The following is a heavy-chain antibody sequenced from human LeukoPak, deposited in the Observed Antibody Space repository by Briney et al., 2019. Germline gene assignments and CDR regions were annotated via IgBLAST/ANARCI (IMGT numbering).Heavy chain of an antibody. J-gene: IGHJ4*02. Sequence: PSETLSLTCAVYGGSFSGYYWSWIRQPAGKGLEWIGRIYSSGSTYYNPSLKSRVTMSVDTSRTQFSLRLRSVTAADTAVYYCARDGSSDYFDYWGQGTLVTVSS. CDR3: ARDGSSDYFDY. CDR1: GGSFSGYY. CDR2: IYSSGST. D-gene: IGHD6-19*01. V-gene: IGHV4-4*07.